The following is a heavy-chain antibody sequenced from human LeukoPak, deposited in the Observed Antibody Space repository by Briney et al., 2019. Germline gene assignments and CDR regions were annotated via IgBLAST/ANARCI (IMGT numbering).Heavy chain of an antibody. V-gene: IGHV3-48*03. CDR2: ISSSGSTI. J-gene: IGHJ3*02. CDR3: ARAGHVITMIVVLDAFDI. D-gene: IGHD3-22*01. CDR1: GFTFSSYE. Sequence: SGGSLRLSCAASGFTFSSYEMNWVRQAPGKGLEWLSYISSSGSTIYYADSVKGRFTISRDNAKSSLYLQMNTLRAEDTAVYYCARAGHVITMIVVLDAFDIWGQGTMVTVSP.